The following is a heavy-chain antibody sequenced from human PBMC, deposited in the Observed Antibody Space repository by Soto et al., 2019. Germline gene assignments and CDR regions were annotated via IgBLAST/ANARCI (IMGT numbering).Heavy chain of an antibody. CDR2: ISGSGGST. CDR3: AKDSRLRLYYYGMDV. Sequence: LRLSCAASGFTFSSYAMSWVRQAPGKGLEWVSAISGSGGSTYYADPVKGRFTISRDNSKNTLYLQMNSLRAEDTAVYYCAKDSRLRLYYYGMDVWGQGTTVTVS. D-gene: IGHD5-12*01. J-gene: IGHJ6*02. V-gene: IGHV3-23*01. CDR1: GFTFSSYA.